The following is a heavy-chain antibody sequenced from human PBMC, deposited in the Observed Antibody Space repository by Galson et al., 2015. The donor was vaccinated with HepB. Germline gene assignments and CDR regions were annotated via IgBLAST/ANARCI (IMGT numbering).Heavy chain of an antibody. CDR3: AKGNPMTTVGRAVSRDAFDI. J-gene: IGHJ3*02. V-gene: IGHV3-30*02. Sequence: SLRLSCAASGFTFSSYGMHWVRQAPGKGLEWVAFIRYDGSNKYYADSVKGRFTISRDNSKNTLYLQMNSLRAEDTAVYYCAKGNPMTTVGRAVSRDAFDIRGQGTMVTVSS. CDR2: IRYDGSNK. D-gene: IGHD4-23*01. CDR1: GFTFSSYG.